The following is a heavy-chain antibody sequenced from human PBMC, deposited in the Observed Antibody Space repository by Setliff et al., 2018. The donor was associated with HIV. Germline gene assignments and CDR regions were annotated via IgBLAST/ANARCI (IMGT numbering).Heavy chain of an antibody. V-gene: IGHV4-39*02. CDR3: ARSFSGRYFWSGYYTGPDPKGENAFDI. J-gene: IGHJ3*02. CDR2: MYYTGSS. Sequence: PSETLSLTCTVSGGSVSSSTTYYWGWIRQPPGKGLEWIGSMYYTGSSYYNPSLKSRVTISVDTSKNHFSLSLRYVTAADTAVYYCARSFSGRYFWSGYYTGPDPKGENAFDIWGQGTMVTVSS. D-gene: IGHD3-3*01. CDR1: GGSVSSSTTYY.